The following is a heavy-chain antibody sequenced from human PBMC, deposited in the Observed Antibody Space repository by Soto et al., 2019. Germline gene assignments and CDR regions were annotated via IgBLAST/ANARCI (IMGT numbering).Heavy chain of an antibody. V-gene: IGHV4-31*03. CDR3: SRSIAAAGALSF. Sequence: SETLSLTCTVSGGSISSPNFYWSWIRQHPGKGLEWIGHIYYNGTTYYNPTLKSRVSISVDTSKNQFSLKLSSVTAADTAVYYCSRSIAAAGALSFGGQGTLDTVSS. D-gene: IGHD6-13*01. J-gene: IGHJ4*02. CDR2: IYYNGTT. CDR1: GGSISSPNFY.